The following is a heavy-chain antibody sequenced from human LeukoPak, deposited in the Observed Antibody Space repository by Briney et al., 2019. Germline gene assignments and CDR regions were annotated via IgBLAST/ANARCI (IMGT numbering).Heavy chain of an antibody. D-gene: IGHD1-26*01. Sequence: GGSLRLSCTGSGFTFSSYWMSWVRQAPGRGLEWVANIRQDGDLKHYVDSVRGRFTISRDNAENSLYLQMNSLRAEDTAIYYCAREIVGTIKSYFDYWGQGTLVTASS. J-gene: IGHJ4*02. CDR3: AREIVGTIKSYFDY. CDR1: GFTFSSYW. CDR2: IRQDGDLK. V-gene: IGHV3-7*01.